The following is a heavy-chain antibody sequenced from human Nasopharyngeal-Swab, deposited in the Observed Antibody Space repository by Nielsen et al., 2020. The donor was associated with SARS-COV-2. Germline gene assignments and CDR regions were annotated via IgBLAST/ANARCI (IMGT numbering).Heavy chain of an antibody. CDR2: ISSSSSYI. J-gene: IGHJ4*02. CDR3: ASSPITMVRGVTDY. V-gene: IGHV3-21*01. D-gene: IGHD3-10*01. Sequence: LSLTCAASGFTFSSYSMNWVRQAPGKGLEWVSSISSSSSYIYYADSVKGRFTISRDNAKNSLYLQMNSLRAEDTAVYYCASSPITMVRGVTDYWGQGTLVTVSS. CDR1: GFTFSSYS.